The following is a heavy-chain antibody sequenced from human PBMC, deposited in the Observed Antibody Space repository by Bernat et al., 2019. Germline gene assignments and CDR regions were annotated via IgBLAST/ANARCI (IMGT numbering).Heavy chain of an antibody. V-gene: IGHV3-74*01. Sequence: EVQLVESGGGFVQPGGSLRLSCAASGFTFSNYWMHWVRQAPGKGLVWVSRISSGGSTTSYADSVKGRINISRENAKNTLFLQMNSLSAEDTAVYFCAREGSDTPYNWFDPWGQGTLVTVSS. CDR2: ISSGGSTT. J-gene: IGHJ5*02. CDR1: GFTFSNYW. D-gene: IGHD5-18*01. CDR3: AREGSDTPYNWFDP.